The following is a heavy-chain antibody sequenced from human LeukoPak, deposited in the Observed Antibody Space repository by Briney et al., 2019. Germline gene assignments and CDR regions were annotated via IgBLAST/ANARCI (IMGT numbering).Heavy chain of an antibody. Sequence: GGSLRLSCAASGFTFSSYAMSWVRQAPGKGLEWVSAISGSGGSTYYADSVKGRFTISRDNSKNTLYLQMNSLRAEDTAVYYCAKVRDGSGWYFEVDYWGQGTLVTVSS. J-gene: IGHJ4*02. D-gene: IGHD6-19*01. CDR2: ISGSGGST. CDR1: GFTFSSYA. CDR3: AKVRDGSGWYFEVDY. V-gene: IGHV3-23*01.